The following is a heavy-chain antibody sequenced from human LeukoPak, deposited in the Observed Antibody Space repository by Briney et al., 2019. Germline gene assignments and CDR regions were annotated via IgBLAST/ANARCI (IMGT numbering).Heavy chain of an antibody. D-gene: IGHD3-10*01. CDR2: INPNSGGT. Sequence: ASVKVSCKASGYTFTNSYIHGVRQAPGQVVEWMGWINPNSGGTNYAQKFQGRVTMTRDTSISTAYMELSRLRSDDTAVYYCARDHEPMGAYYYYMDVWGKGTTVTISS. V-gene: IGHV1-2*02. J-gene: IGHJ6*03. CDR1: GYTFTNSY. CDR3: ARDHEPMGAYYYYMDV.